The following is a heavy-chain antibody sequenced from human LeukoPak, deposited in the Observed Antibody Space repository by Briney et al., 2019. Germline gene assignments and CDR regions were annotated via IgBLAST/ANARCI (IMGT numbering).Heavy chain of an antibody. CDR1: GFIVSHNY. D-gene: IGHD3-10*01. CDR2: IYSGGST. CDR3: AREKDYSGSGSYFDAFDI. V-gene: IGHV3-53*01. J-gene: IGHJ3*02. Sequence: GGSLRLSCAASGFIVSHNYMSWVRQAPGKGLEWVSVIYSGGSTYYADSVKGRFTISRDNFKNTLYLQMNSLRAEDTAVYYCAREKDYSGSGSYFDAFDIWGQGTMVTVSS.